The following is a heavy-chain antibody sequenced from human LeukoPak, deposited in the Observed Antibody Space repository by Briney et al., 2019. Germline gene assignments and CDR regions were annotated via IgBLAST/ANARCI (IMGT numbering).Heavy chain of an antibody. J-gene: IGHJ4*02. D-gene: IGHD6-19*01. V-gene: IGHV1-2*02. CDR3: ATDIEVAGKGTYYFDY. CDR1: GYTFTGYY. Sequence: ASVKVSCKASGYTFTGYYMHWVRQAPGQGLEWMGWINPNSGGTNYAQKFQGRVTMTRDTSISTAYMELSRLRSDDTAVYYCATDIEVAGKGTYYFDYWGQGTLVTVSS. CDR2: INPNSGGT.